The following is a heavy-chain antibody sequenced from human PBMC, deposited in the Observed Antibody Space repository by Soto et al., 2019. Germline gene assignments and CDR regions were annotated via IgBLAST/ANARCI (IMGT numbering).Heavy chain of an antibody. J-gene: IGHJ4*02. D-gene: IGHD1-26*01. Sequence: PSETLSLTCSVSGASTVSHYHWTWIRQPPGKGLEWMGYIFNSGTTFYNPSLTSRPSISMDTSGKHFSLELRSVTAADTAVYYCALALGPTTGLDYWGQGTLVT. CDR3: ALALGPTTGLDY. CDR1: GASTVSHYH. V-gene: IGHV4-31*02. CDR2: IFNSGTT.